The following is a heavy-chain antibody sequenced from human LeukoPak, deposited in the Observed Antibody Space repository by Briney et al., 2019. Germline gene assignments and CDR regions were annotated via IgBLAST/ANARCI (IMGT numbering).Heavy chain of an antibody. CDR1: GYTFTSYY. CDR3: ARGAKGGYFDWLLYVYFDY. CDR2: INPSGGST. V-gene: IGHV1-46*01. J-gene: IGHJ4*02. D-gene: IGHD3-9*01. Sequence: GASVKVSCKASGYTFTSYYMHWVRQAPGQGLEWMGIINPSGGSTSYAQKFQGRVTMTRDTSTSTVYMELSSLRSEDTAVYYCARGAKGGYFDWLLYVYFDYWGQGTLVTVSS.